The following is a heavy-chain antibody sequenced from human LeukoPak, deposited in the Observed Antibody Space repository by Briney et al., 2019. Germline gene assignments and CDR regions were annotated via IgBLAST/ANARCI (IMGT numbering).Heavy chain of an antibody. CDR1: GYTFTSYG. J-gene: IGHJ6*02. V-gene: IGHV1-18*01. Sequence: GASVKVSCKASGYTFTSYGISWVRQAPGRGLEWMGWISAYNGNTNYAQKLQGRVTMTTDTSTSTAYMELRSLRSDDTAVYYCARVHRGWYPYYYGMDVWGQGTTVTVSS. CDR3: ARVHRGWYPYYYGMDV. CDR2: ISAYNGNT. D-gene: IGHD6-19*01.